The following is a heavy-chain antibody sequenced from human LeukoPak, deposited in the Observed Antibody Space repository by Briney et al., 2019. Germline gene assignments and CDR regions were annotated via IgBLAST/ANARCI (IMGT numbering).Heavy chain of an antibody. CDR3: ARGFGGVVTQHLDY. D-gene: IGHD3-3*01. CDR2: IYYSGNT. J-gene: IGHJ4*02. V-gene: IGHV4-31*03. CDR1: GGSISSGGYY. Sequence: PSETLSLTCTVSGGSISSGGYYWSWIRQHPGEGLEWIGYIYYSGNTYYNPSLRSRVIISVDTSKNQYSLKLSSVTAADTAVYYCARGFGGVVTQHLDYWGQGTLVTVSS.